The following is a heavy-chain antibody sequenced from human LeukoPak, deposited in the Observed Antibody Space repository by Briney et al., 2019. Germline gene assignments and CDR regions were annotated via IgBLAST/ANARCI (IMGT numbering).Heavy chain of an antibody. CDR1: GGSFSGYY. J-gene: IGHJ4*02. Sequence: SETLSLTCAVYGGSFSGYYWSWIRQPPGKGLEWIGEMNHSGSTNYNPSLKSRVTISVDTSKNQFSLKLSSVTAADTAVYYCARDVDYYGLFDYWGQGTLVTVSS. V-gene: IGHV4-34*01. CDR2: MNHSGST. CDR3: ARDVDYYGLFDY. D-gene: IGHD3-10*01.